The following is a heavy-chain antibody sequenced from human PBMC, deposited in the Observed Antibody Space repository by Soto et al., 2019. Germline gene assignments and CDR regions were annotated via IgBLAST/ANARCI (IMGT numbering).Heavy chain of an antibody. CDR1: GFTFDDHT. D-gene: IGHD5-12*01. Sequence: DVQLVESGGGVVQPGGSLRLSCAASGFTFDDHTMHWVRQAPGKGLEWVSLISWDGSTTYYTDSVEGRFTISRDNSKNSLYLQMNSLRTEDTALYYCAKDFSCYERGIYFFFGLDVWGQGTTVIVSS. CDR2: ISWDGSTT. J-gene: IGHJ6*02. V-gene: IGHV3-43*01. CDR3: AKDFSCYERGIYFFFGLDV.